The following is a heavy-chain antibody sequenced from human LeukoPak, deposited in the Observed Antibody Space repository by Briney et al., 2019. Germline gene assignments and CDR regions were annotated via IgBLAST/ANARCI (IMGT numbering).Heavy chain of an antibody. CDR2: SYYSGST. J-gene: IGHJ4*02. D-gene: IGHD3-10*01. V-gene: IGHV4-39*01. Sequence: SETLSLTCTVSGGSISSSSYSWGGIRQPPGKGLERIVSSYYSGSTYYNPSLKSRVTISVDPSKNQFSLKVSSVTAADTAVYYCASFVGRGGGDYWGQGTLVTVSS. CDR3: ASFVGRGGGDY. CDR1: GGSISSSSYS.